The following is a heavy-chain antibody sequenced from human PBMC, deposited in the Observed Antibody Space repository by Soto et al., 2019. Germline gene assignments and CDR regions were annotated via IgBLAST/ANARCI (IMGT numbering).Heavy chain of an antibody. CDR1: GGTFSSYT. Sequence: ASVKVSCKASGGTFSSYTISWVRQAPGQGLEWMGGIIPIFGTANYAQKFQGRVTITADESTSTAYMELSSLRSEDTAVYYCARGNHRWLQLWYFDLWGRGTLVTVS. D-gene: IGHD5-12*01. V-gene: IGHV1-69*13. CDR3: ARGNHRWLQLWYFDL. J-gene: IGHJ2*01. CDR2: IIPIFGTA.